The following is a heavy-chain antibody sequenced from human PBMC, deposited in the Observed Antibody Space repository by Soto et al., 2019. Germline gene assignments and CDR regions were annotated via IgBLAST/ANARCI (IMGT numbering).Heavy chain of an antibody. CDR2: IYWDDDN. D-gene: IGHD1-26*01. Sequence: QITLKESGPTLVKPTQTLTLTCTFSGFSLSTSGVGVGWIRQPPGKALEWLALIYWDDDNRYSPSLKSRLTMTKDTSKSQVVLTMTSMDPVDTAAYYCARGIVGARRGYYFDYWGQGTLVTVSS. CDR3: ARGIVGARRGYYFDY. CDR1: GFSLSTSGVG. V-gene: IGHV2-5*02. J-gene: IGHJ4*02.